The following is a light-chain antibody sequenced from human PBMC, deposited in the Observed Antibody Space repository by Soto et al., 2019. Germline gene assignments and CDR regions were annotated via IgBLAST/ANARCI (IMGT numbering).Light chain of an antibody. CDR2: DAS. Sequence: DIQMTQSPSTLAASIGDRVTITCRASQNINNWIAWYQQKPGKAPKFLIYDASTLESGVPSRFSGSGFGTEFSLTISSLQPEDFATYYCQQFNSYPLTFGQGTRLEIK. V-gene: IGKV1-5*01. CDR3: QQFNSYPLT. CDR1: QNINNW. J-gene: IGKJ5*01.